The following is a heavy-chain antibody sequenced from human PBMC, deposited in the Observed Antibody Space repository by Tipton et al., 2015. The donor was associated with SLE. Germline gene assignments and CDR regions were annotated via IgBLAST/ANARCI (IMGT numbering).Heavy chain of an antibody. J-gene: IGHJ4*02. V-gene: IGHV4-38-2*01. CDR3: ARDRGDTILSRCFDY. D-gene: IGHD3-10*01. CDR1: TYSISSNYF. CDR2: IYHSGST. Sequence: TLSLTCAVSTYSISSNYFWGWVRQPPGKGLECIGTIYHSGSTYYKPSLKSRVTISVDTSKNQLSLKMSSVTAADTAVYYCARDRGDTILSRCFDYWGQGALVTVSS.